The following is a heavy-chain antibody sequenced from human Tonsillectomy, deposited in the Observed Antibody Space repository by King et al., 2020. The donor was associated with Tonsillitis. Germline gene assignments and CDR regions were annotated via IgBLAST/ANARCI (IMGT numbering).Heavy chain of an antibody. V-gene: IGHV3-23*04. CDR1: GFTFSSYA. CDR2: ISGSGGST. J-gene: IGHJ6*02. Sequence: VQLVESGGGLVQPGGSLRLSCAASGFTFSSYAMSWVRQAPGKGLEWVSAISGSGGSTYYADSVKGRFTISRDNSKNTLYLQMNSLRAEDTAVYYCAKDPSGWPRGEYGMDVWGQGTTVTVSS. CDR3: AKDPSGWPRGEYGMDV. D-gene: IGHD6-19*01.